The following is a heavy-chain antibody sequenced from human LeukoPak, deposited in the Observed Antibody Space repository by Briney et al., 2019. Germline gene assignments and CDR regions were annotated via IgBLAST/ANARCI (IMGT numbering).Heavy chain of an antibody. CDR3: ARGNLALLYEQQTNYYFDY. J-gene: IGHJ4*02. Sequence: ASVRVSCKASGYTFTSYYMHWVRQAPGQGLEWMGIINPSGGSTSYAQKFQGRVTMTRDTSTSTVYMELSSLRSEDTAVYYCARGNLALLYEQQTNYYFDYWGQGTLVTVSS. CDR2: INPSGGST. D-gene: IGHD6-13*01. V-gene: IGHV1-46*01. CDR1: GYTFTSYY.